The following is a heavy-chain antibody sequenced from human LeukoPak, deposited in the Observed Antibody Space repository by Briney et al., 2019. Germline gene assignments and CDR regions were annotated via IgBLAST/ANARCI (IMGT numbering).Heavy chain of an antibody. V-gene: IGHV4-59*12. Sequence: SETLSLTCTVSGGSISSYYWSWIRQPPGKGLEWIGYIYYSGSTNYNPSLKSRVTISVDTSKNQFSLKLSSVTAADTAVYYCAKDFGRRYGVVGEVDYWGQGTLVTVSS. CDR2: IYYSGST. J-gene: IGHJ4*02. CDR3: AKDFGRRYGVVGEVDY. CDR1: GGSISSYY. D-gene: IGHD4-17*01.